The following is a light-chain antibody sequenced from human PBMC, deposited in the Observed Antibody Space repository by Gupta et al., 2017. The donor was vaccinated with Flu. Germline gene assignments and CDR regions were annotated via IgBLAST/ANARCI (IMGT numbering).Light chain of an antibody. CDR1: ELPKQY. J-gene: IGLJ3*02. V-gene: IGLV3-25*02. CDR2: KDT. CDR3: QSADSSDTWV. Sequence: SYTLTQPPSVSVSPGQTARISCSGDELPKQYSYWYQQRPGQAPVLLIYKDTERPSGIPERFSGSRSGTSVRVTINGVQAEDEADYYCQSADSSDTWVFGGGT.